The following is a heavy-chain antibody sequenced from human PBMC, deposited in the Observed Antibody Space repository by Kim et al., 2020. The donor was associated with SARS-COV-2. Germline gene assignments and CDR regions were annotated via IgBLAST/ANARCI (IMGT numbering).Heavy chain of an antibody. D-gene: IGHD6-19*01. CDR2: INTNTGNP. J-gene: IGHJ4*02. CDR3: ARSHSSGWCDY. V-gene: IGHV7-4-1*02. CDR1: GYAFTNYA. Sequence: ASVKVSCKASGYAFTNYAMNWVRQAPGQGLEWMGWINTNTGNPTYAQGFTGRFVFSLDTSVSTAYLQISSLKAEDTAVYYCARSHSSGWCDYWGQGTLVTVSS.